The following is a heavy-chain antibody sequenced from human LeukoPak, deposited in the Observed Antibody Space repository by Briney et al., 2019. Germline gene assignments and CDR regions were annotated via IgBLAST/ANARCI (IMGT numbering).Heavy chain of an antibody. D-gene: IGHD2-8*01. J-gene: IGHJ4*02. V-gene: IGHV3-21*01. CDR3: ARGLLYFIDY. Sequence: PGGSLRLSCAASGFTFSSYTMNWVRQAPGKGLEWVSSISTGSSYIYYANSVKGRFTISRDNAKNSLYLQMNSLRAEDTAVYYCARGLLYFIDYWGQGTLVTVSS. CDR1: GFTFSSYT. CDR2: ISTGSSYI.